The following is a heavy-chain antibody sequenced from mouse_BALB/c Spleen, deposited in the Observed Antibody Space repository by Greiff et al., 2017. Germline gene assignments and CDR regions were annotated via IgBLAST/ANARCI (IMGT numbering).Heavy chain of an antibody. CDR3: ARDRSYDNYRYWYFDV. CDR1: GFSLTSYG. Sequence: QVQLQQSGPGLVAPSQSLSITCTVSGFSLTSYGVHWVRQPPGKGLEWLGVIWAGGSTNYNSALLSRLSISKDNSKSQVFLKMNSLQTDDTAMYYCARDRSYDNYRYWYFDVWGAGTTVTVSS. V-gene: IGHV2-9*02. J-gene: IGHJ1*01. CDR2: IWAGGST. D-gene: IGHD2-10*02.